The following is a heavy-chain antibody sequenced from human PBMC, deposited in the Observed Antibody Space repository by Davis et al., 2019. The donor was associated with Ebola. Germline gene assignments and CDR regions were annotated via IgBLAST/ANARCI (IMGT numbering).Heavy chain of an antibody. Sequence: GESLKISCAASGFTFSSYAMHWVRQAPGKGLEWVAVISYDGSNKYYADSVKGRFTISRDNAKNTLYLQMNSLRAEDTAVYYCAGYDFWSGDHNWFDPWGQGTLVTVSS. CDR2: ISYDGSNK. CDR1: GFTFSSYA. D-gene: IGHD3-3*01. CDR3: AGYDFWSGDHNWFDP. V-gene: IGHV3-30-3*01. J-gene: IGHJ5*02.